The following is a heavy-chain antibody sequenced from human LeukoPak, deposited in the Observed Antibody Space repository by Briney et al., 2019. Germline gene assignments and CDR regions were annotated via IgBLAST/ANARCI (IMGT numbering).Heavy chain of an antibody. CDR1: GFTFDDYA. CDR3: AKDRRYRYSYGTFDY. CDR2: ISWDGGST. D-gene: IGHD5-18*01. Sequence: GGSLRLSCAASGFTFDDYAMHWVRQAPGKGLEWVSVISWDGGSTYYADSVKGRFTISRDNSKNSLYLQMNSLRAEDTALYYCAKDRRYRYSYGTFDYWGQGTLVTVSS. J-gene: IGHJ4*02. V-gene: IGHV3-43D*03.